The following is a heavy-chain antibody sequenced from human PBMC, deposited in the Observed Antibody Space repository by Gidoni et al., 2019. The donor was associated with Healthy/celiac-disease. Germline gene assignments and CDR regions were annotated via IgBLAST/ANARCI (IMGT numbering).Heavy chain of an antibody. CDR2: IYTSGST. Sequence: QVQLQESAPGLVKPSQPLSLTCTVSGVAISRGSYYWRWIRQPAGKGLEWIGRIYTSGSTNYNPSLKSRVTMSVDTSKNQFSLKLSSVTAADTAVYYCARGSSSYYYYGMDVWGQGTTVTVSS. J-gene: IGHJ6*02. CDR3: ARGSSSYYYYGMDV. CDR1: GVAISRGSYY. V-gene: IGHV4-61*02.